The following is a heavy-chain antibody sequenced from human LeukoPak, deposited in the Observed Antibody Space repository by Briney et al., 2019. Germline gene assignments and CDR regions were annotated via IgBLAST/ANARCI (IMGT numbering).Heavy chain of an antibody. CDR3: AREKMLP. CDR1: GFTFRTHW. Sequence: GGSLRLSCAASGFTFRTHWMNWVRQAPGKGLEWVANIKHDGSEKYYVDSVMGRFTISRDNAKNSLYLQMNSLRAEDTAVYYCAREKMLPWGQGTLVTVSS. CDR2: IKHDGSEK. D-gene: IGHD3-10*02. V-gene: IGHV3-7*01. J-gene: IGHJ4*02.